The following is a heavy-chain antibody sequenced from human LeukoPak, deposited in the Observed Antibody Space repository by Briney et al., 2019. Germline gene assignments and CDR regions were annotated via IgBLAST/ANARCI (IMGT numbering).Heavy chain of an antibody. CDR1: GVSFSSYY. V-gene: IGHV4-4*07. Sequence: SETLSLTCTVSGVSFSSYYWTWIRQPAGKGLEWIGRIYSSGNTNYNPSLESRVTMSIDTSKKQISLKLTSVTAADTAVYYCARTTVGRFDYWGQGTLVTVSS. J-gene: IGHJ4*02. CDR2: IYSSGNT. D-gene: IGHD4-23*01. CDR3: ARTTVGRFDY.